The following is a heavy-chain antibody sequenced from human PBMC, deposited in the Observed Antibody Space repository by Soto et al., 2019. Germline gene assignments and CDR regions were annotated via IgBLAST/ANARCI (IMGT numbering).Heavy chain of an antibody. V-gene: IGHV4-39*01. CDR2: IYYSGST. CDR1: GGSISSSSYY. CDR3: ARPGYSGYETLYYFDY. Sequence: SETLSLTCTVSGGSISSSSYYWGWIRQPPGKGLEWIGSIYYSGSTYYNPSLKSRVTISVDTSKNQFSLKLSSVTAADTAVYYCARPGYSGYETLYYFDYWGQGTLVTVSS. D-gene: IGHD5-12*01. J-gene: IGHJ4*02.